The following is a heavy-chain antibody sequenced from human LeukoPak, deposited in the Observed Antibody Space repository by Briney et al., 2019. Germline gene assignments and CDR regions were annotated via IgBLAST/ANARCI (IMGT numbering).Heavy chain of an antibody. CDR1: GGTFSSYA. CDR2: IIPIFGTA. J-gene: IGHJ6*03. D-gene: IGHD3-10*01. CDR3: ASTLQGVYGFDYYYYYMDV. Sequence: SVKVSFKASGGTFSSYAISWVQQAPGQGLEWMGGIIPIFGTANYAQKFQGRVTITADESTSTAYMELSSLSSEDTAVYYCASTLQGVYGFDYYYYYMDVWGKGTTVTVSS. V-gene: IGHV1-69*01.